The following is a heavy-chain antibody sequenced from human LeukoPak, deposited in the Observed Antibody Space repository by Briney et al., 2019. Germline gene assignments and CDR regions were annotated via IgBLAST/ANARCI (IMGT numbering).Heavy chain of an antibody. J-gene: IGHJ4*02. CDR1: GFTFSSYW. Sequence: PGGSLRLSCAASGFTFSSYWMSWVRQAPGKGLEWVANIKQDGSEKYYVYSVKCRFTISRDNAKNSLYLQMNSLRAEDTAVYYCARDGCSGGSCYFDYWGQGRLVTVSS. V-gene: IGHV3-7*01. CDR3: ARDGCSGGSCYFDY. D-gene: IGHD2-15*01. CDR2: IKQDGSEK.